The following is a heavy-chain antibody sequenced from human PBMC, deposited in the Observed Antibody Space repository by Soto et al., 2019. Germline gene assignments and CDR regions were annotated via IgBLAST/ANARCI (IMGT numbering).Heavy chain of an antibody. CDR2: INAGNGNT. Sequence: GASVKVSSKASGYTFTSYAMHWVRQAPGQRLEWMGWINAGNGNTKYSQKFQGRVTITRDTSASTAYMELSSLRSEATAVYYCARPGSSYAFDIWGQGTMVTVSS. CDR1: GYTFTSYA. J-gene: IGHJ3*02. CDR3: ARPGSSYAFDI. V-gene: IGHV1-3*01.